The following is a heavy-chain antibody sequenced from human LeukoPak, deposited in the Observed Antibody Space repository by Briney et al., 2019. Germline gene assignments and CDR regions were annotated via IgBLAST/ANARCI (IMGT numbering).Heavy chain of an antibody. Sequence: GGSLRLSCAASGVVFSWCDMNWVRQATGKGLEWVSAIGTADDTYYSASVKGRFTISRENATNSLYLQMNSLRAGDTAVYYCVRNYYDSSGYYYFDYWGQGTLVTVS. CDR1: GVVFSWCD. D-gene: IGHD3-22*01. V-gene: IGHV3-13*04. J-gene: IGHJ4*02. CDR3: VRNYYDSSGYYYFDY. CDR2: IGTADDT.